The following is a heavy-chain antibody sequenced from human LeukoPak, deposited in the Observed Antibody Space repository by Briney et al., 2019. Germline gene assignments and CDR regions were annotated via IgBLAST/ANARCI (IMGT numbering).Heavy chain of an antibody. CDR1: GFTFDDYA. Sequence: GKSLRLSCAASGFTFDDYAMHWVRQAPGKGLEWVSGISWNSGNIGYADSVKGRFIISRDNAKNSLYLQMNSLRDEDMALYYCAKGRTGYYYGSGPLDYWGQGTLVTVSS. D-gene: IGHD3-10*01. J-gene: IGHJ4*02. CDR2: ISWNSGNI. CDR3: AKGRTGYYYGSGPLDY. V-gene: IGHV3-9*03.